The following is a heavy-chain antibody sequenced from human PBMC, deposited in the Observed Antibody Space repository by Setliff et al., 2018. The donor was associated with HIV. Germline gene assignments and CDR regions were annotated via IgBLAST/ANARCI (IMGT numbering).Heavy chain of an antibody. J-gene: IGHJ4*02. CDR1: GSTFSTYD. V-gene: IGHV1-8*01. Sequence: ASVKVSCKASGSTFSTYDINWVRQAPGQGPEWMGWMNPNSGNTGYAPKLQGRVTMTRNTSISTAYMELSSLRSDDTAVYYCARRPYYFDYWGQGTLVTVPQ. CDR3: ARRPYYFDY. CDR2: MNPNSGNT.